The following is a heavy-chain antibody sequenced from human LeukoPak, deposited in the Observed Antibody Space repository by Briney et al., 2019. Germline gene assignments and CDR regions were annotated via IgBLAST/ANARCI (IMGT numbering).Heavy chain of an antibody. CDR1: GFTLSNYW. D-gene: IGHD4-11*01. CDR3: AKDPYSKSDY. J-gene: IGHJ4*02. CDR2: IKQDGSEK. V-gene: IGHV3-7*01. Sequence: GGSLGLSCAASGFTLSNYWMSWVRQAPGKGLEWVANIKQDGSEKNYVDSVKGRFTISRDNAKNSLFLQMNSLRAEDTAVYYCAKDPYSKSDYWGQGTLVTVSS.